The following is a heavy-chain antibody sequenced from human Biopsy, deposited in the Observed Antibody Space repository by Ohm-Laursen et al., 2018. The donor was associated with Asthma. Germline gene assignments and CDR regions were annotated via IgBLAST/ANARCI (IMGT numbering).Heavy chain of an antibody. Sequence: SVKVSCKTSGYSLTDLSMHWVRQAPGQGLEWMGGHDHEEGGAVNARRFQGRVTMTEDTSTDTAYMELSSLSSDDTAVYYCASDFPKDYVRYNFQFWGQGTLVTVSS. D-gene: IGHD4-17*01. V-gene: IGHV1-24*01. CDR1: GYSLTDLS. CDR2: HDHEEGGA. J-gene: IGHJ4*02. CDR3: ASDFPKDYVRYNFQF.